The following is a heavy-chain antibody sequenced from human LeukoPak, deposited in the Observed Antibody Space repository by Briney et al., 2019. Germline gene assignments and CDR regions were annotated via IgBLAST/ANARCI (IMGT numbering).Heavy chain of an antibody. D-gene: IGHD3-22*01. CDR2: IYYSGST. CDR1: GGSISSYY. V-gene: IGHV4-59*12. Sequence: SETLSLTCTVSGGSISSYYWSWIRQPPGKGLEWIGNIYYSGSTNYNPSLKSRVTISVDTSKNQFSLKLSSVTAADTAVYYCARDTGIVVVTTERYYYYYMDVWGKGTTVTISS. J-gene: IGHJ6*03. CDR3: ARDTGIVVVTTERYYYYYMDV.